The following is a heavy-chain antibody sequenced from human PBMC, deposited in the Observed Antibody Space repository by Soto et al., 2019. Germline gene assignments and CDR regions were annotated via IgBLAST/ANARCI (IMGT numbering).Heavy chain of an antibody. V-gene: IGHV4-59*01. CDR1: GGSISSYY. Sequence: PSETLSLTCTVSGGSISSYYWSWIRQPPGKGLEWIGYIYYSGSTNYNPSLKSRVTISVDTSKIQFSLKLSSVTAADTAVYYCARPLAAWELLPDDAFDIWGQGTMVTVSS. J-gene: IGHJ3*02. D-gene: IGHD1-26*01. CDR2: IYYSGST. CDR3: ARPLAAWELLPDDAFDI.